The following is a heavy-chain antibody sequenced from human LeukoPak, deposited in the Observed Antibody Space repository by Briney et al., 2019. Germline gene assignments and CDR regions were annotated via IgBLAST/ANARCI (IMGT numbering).Heavy chain of an antibody. D-gene: IGHD4-17*01. J-gene: IGHJ4*02. V-gene: IGHV3-74*01. CDR1: GFTFSSYW. CDR2: INSDGSST. Sequence: GGSLRLSCAASGFTFSSYWMHRVRQAPGKGLVWVSRINSDGSSTSYADSVKGRFTISRDNAKNTLYLQMNSLRAEDTAAYYCARGVRLRTVTIYDYWGQGTLVTVSS. CDR3: ARGVRLRTVTIYDY.